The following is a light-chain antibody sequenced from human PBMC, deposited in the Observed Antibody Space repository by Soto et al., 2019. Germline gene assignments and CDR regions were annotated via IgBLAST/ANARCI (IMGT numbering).Light chain of an antibody. CDR2: AAS. J-gene: IGKJ1*01. CDR3: QQHSHWPPWT. CDR1: QRVSNNY. V-gene: IGKV3-11*01. Sequence: EIVLTQSPGTLSLSPGERATLSCRAIQRVSNNYLAWYQQKPGQAPRLLIYAASNRATGIPARFSGSGSGTDFTLTISNLEPEDFAVYYCQQHSHWPPWTFGQGTKVDIK.